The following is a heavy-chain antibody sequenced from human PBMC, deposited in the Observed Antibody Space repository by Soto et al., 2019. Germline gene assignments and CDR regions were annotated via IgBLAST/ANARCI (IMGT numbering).Heavy chain of an antibody. CDR1: ADTFSSYA. Sequence: QVQLVQAGGEVKRPGSSVRVSCKASADTFSSYAISWVRQAPGQGLDWMGGIIPFFNTPNYAQKFQGRVTITADESTGTAYMDLSSLRSEDTAMYYCAVGSAYGGNPLAFLYWGQGTLVTVSS. V-gene: IGHV1-69*01. CDR3: AVGSAYGGNPLAFLY. J-gene: IGHJ4*02. CDR2: IIPFFNTP. D-gene: IGHD2-21*01.